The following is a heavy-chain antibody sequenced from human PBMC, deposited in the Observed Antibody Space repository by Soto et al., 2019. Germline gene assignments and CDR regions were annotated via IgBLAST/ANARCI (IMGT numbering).Heavy chain of an antibody. CDR1: GGSISSYY. CDR2: LYYSGST. Sequence: QVQLQESGPGLVKPSETLSLTCTVSGGSISSYYWSWIRQPPGKGLEWIGYLYYSGSTNYNPSLKSRVSIVVDTSKNQFSLKLSSGTAADTAVYYCARRAGHRGYCSSSICYSSYYYMDVWGKGTTVTVSS. D-gene: IGHD2-15*01. V-gene: IGHV4-59*08. CDR3: ARRAGHRGYCSSSICYSSYYYMDV. J-gene: IGHJ6*03.